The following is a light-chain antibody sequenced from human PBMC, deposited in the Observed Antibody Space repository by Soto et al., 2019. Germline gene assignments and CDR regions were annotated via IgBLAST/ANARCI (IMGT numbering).Light chain of an antibody. CDR1: QVISSW. CDR2: ATS. V-gene: IGKV1-12*01. J-gene: IGKJ2*01. Sequence: DIQMTQSPSSVSASVGDRVTITCRATQVISSWLAWYQQKPGKAPKLLIYATSNLQSGVPSRFSGSGSGTDFTLTITSLQPEDFATYYYQQANSFPYTFGQGTKLEIK. CDR3: QQANSFPYT.